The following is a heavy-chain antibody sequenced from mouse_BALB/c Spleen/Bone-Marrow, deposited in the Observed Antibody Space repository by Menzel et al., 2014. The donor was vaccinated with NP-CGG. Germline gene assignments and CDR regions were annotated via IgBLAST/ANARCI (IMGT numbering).Heavy chain of an antibody. CDR3: ARGGYYYAMDY. D-gene: IGHD2-2*01. Sequence: EVKLVESGGGLVQPGGSRKLSCAASGFTFSSFGMHWVRRAPEKGLEWVAYISSGSSNINYADTVKGRFTIFRDNPKNTLFLQMTSLRSEDTAMYYCARGGYYYAMDYWGQGTSVTVSS. V-gene: IGHV5-17*02. CDR2: ISSGSSNI. CDR1: GFTFSSFG. J-gene: IGHJ4*01.